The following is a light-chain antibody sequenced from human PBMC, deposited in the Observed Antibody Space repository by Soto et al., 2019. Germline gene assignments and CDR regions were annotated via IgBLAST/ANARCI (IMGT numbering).Light chain of an antibody. V-gene: IGKV3-20*01. CDR3: QQYGSSGGA. Sequence: EIVLTQSPGTLSFSPGERATLSCRASQSVTGSYLAWYQQKPGQAPRLLIYGASSRATGIPDRFSGSGSGTDFTLTISRLEPEDCAVYYCQQYGSSGGAFGPGTKVDLK. CDR2: GAS. J-gene: IGKJ3*01. CDR1: QSVTGSY.